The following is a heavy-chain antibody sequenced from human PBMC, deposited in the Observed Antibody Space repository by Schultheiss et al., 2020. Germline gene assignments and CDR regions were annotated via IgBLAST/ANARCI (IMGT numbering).Heavy chain of an antibody. D-gene: IGHD4-17*01. J-gene: IGHJ4*02. Sequence: GGSLRLSCTASAFTFSSYAMHWVRQAPGKGLEWVSGISWNGATLGYADSVTGRFSISRENAKNSLHLQMNDLRPDDTAFYYCGRGGRHYGDPRTLDFGGQGTLVTVSS. CDR2: ISWNGATL. V-gene: IGHV3-9*01. CDR3: GRGGRHYGDPRTLDF. CDR1: AFTFSSYA.